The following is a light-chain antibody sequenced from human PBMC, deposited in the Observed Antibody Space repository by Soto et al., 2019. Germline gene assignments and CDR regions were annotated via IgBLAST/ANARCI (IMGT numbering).Light chain of an antibody. CDR2: AAS. J-gene: IGKJ4*01. CDR3: QQYNKWPLT. CDR1: QSVSSN. V-gene: IGKV3-15*01. Sequence: EILMTQSPATLSVSPGERATLPCRASQSVSSNLAWYQQKPGQAPRLLIYAASTRATGIPARFSGSGSGTDFTLTISSLQSEDFAVYYCQQYNKWPLTFGGGTTGDIK.